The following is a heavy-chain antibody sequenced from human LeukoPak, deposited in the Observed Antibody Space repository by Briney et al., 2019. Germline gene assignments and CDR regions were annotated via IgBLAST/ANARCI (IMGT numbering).Heavy chain of an antibody. CDR1: GGTFSNYA. D-gene: IGHD5-24*01. CDR3: ARDNSVRDEAWWFNP. CDR2: IIPIFVTA. J-gene: IGHJ5*02. Sequence: SVKVSCKPSGGTFSNYAISSVRPAPGQRLEWMGGIIPIFVTANSAQKFRGRVTITADKSTRTAYMELSSLRSEDTAVYYCARDNSVRDEAWWFNPWGQGTLVTVSS. V-gene: IGHV1-69*06.